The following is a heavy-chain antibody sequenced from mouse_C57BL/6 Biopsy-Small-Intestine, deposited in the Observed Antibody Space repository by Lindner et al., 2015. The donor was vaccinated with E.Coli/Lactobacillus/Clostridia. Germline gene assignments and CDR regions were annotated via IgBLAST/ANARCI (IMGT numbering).Heavy chain of an antibody. D-gene: IGHD4-1*01. CDR2: ITANKVNT. CDR1: GYTFSYYG. CDR3: ATGGY. Sequence: SVKVSCKAYGYTFSYYGVAWVRQVPGQGLEWVGYITANKVNTNYAQSVQGRATMTTDTSTNTAYMEVRSLISDDTAVYYCATGGYWGQGTLVTVSS. V-gene: IGHV1-7*01. J-gene: IGHJ4*01.